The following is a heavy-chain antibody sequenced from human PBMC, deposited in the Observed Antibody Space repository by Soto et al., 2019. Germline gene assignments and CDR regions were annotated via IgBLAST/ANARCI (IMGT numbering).Heavy chain of an antibody. Sequence: SETLSLTCAVYGGSFSGYYWSWIRQPPGKGLERIGEINHSGSTNYNPSLKSRVTISVDTSKNQFSLKLSSVTAADTAVYYCARGDITGTTDAFDIWGQGTMVTVSS. J-gene: IGHJ3*02. D-gene: IGHD1-7*01. CDR2: INHSGST. CDR3: ARGDITGTTDAFDI. CDR1: GGSFSGYY. V-gene: IGHV4-34*01.